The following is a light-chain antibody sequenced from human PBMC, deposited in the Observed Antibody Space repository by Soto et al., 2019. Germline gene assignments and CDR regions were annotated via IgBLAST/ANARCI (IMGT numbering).Light chain of an antibody. CDR3: QQYKIYSWT. Sequence: DIQMTQSPSTLSASVGDRVTITCRASQSISSWLAWYQQKPGKAPKLLIYDASSLESGVPWRFRGSGSGTELTLTISSLQTDDCASYACQQYKIYSWTFGQGTKVEIK. V-gene: IGKV1-5*01. J-gene: IGKJ1*01. CDR1: QSISSW. CDR2: DAS.